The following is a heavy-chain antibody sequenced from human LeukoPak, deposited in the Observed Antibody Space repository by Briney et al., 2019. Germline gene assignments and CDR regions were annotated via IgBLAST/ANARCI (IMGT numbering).Heavy chain of an antibody. V-gene: IGHV3-23*01. CDR1: RFTFSSYA. Sequence: PGGSLRLSCAASRFTFSSYAMSWARQAPGKGLEWVSTISGSTGSTYYADSVKGRFTISRDNSKNTLYLQMNSLRAEDTAVYYCAKGGIVALTLFDYWGQGTLVTVSS. J-gene: IGHJ4*02. CDR2: ISGSTGST. D-gene: IGHD5-12*01. CDR3: AKGGIVALTLFDY.